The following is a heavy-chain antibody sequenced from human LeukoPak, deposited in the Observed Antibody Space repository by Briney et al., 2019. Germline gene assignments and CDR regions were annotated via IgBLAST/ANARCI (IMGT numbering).Heavy chain of an antibody. CDR2: IYHSGST. Sequence: SETLSLTCTVSGYSISSGYYWGWIRQPPGKGLEWIGSIYHSGSTYYNPSLKSRVTISVDTSKNQFTLKLSSVTAADTAVYYCARGRYGWLPFDFWGQGTLLTVSS. J-gene: IGHJ4*02. D-gene: IGHD3-16*01. CDR1: GYSISSGYY. CDR3: ARGRYGWLPFDF. V-gene: IGHV4-38-2*02.